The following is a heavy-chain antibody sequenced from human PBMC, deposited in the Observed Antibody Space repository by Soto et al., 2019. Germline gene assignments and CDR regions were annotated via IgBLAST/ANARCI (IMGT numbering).Heavy chain of an antibody. CDR3: ARELNTKSSAYYSFAF. V-gene: IGHV1-18*01. CDR1: GYTFTAYG. J-gene: IGHJ4*02. Sequence: QVQMVQSGPEVKMPGASVKVSCKTSGYTFTAYGLAWLRQAPGQRPEWMGWVSTNDDRTNYARKFQGRVTMTTDRSTTTTSMELRSLGTDDTAGYYWARELNTKSSAYYSFAFWGQGNLVTVSS. CDR2: VSTNDDRT. D-gene: IGHD3-22*01.